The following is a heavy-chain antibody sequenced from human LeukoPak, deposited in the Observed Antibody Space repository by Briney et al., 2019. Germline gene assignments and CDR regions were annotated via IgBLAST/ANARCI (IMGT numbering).Heavy chain of an antibody. D-gene: IGHD1-26*01. CDR1: GYTFTDYY. CDR3: ARESHVTREDS. J-gene: IGHJ4*02. V-gene: IGHV1-18*04. CDR2: ISANNGDT. Sequence: ASVKVSCKASGYTFTDYYIFWVRQAPGQGLEWMGWISANNGDTDYAQKFQARVTMTTDTSTSTAYMELRSLRSDDTAVYYCARESHVTREDSWGQGTLVTVSS.